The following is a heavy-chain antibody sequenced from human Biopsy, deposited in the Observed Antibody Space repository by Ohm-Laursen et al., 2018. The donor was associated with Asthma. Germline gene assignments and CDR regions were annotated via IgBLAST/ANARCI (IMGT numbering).Heavy chain of an antibody. J-gene: IGHJ6*02. D-gene: IGHD6-19*01. CDR2: IMTVFRTT. CDR1: GGTFSNFA. Sequence: ASVKVSCKAPGGTFSNFAISWVRQAPGQGLEWLGGIMTVFRTTNYAQKFQGRVTITADESTSTAYMEVTSLRSEDTAIYYCARCQVGYSSGWSLLLKKIYYSGMDVWGQGTAATVSS. CDR3: ARCQVGYSSGWSLLLKKIYYSGMDV. V-gene: IGHV1-69*13.